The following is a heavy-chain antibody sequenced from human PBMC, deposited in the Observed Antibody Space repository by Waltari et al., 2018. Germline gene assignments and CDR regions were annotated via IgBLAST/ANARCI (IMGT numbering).Heavy chain of an antibody. CDR1: GGSISSSSYY. J-gene: IGHJ5*02. CDR2: IYYSGST. V-gene: IGHV4-39*01. D-gene: IGHD5-12*01. Sequence: QLQLQESGPGLVKPSETLSLTCTVSGGSISSSSYYWGWIRQSPGKGLEWIGSIYYSGSTYYNPTLTSRVTISGDTSKNQFSLKLRSVTAADTAVYYCARHWKKSGYRFDPWGQGTLVTVSS. CDR3: ARHWKKSGYRFDP.